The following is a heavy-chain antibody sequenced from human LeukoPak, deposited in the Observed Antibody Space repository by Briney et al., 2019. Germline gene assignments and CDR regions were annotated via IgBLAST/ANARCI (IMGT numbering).Heavy chain of an antibody. D-gene: IGHD3-22*01. V-gene: IGHV3-48*01. Sequence: SGGSLRLSCAASGFTFSSYSMNWVRQAPGKGLEWVSYISSSGSTIYYADSVKGRFTISRDNAKNSLYLQMNSLRAEDTAVYYCASLYYYDSGGYHDAFDIWGQGTMVTVSS. CDR1: GFTFSSYS. J-gene: IGHJ3*02. CDR2: ISSSGSTI. CDR3: ASLYYYDSGGYHDAFDI.